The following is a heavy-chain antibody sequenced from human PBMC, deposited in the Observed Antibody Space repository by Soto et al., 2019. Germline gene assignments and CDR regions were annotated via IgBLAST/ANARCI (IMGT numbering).Heavy chain of an antibody. Sequence: VSLRLSGAASGFTFSSYSMTWVRQAPGKGLEGGAHITASGGTTYSADSVKGRFTISSDTSRNTLYLQMTSLRAEATPSYSCAMCMPAYWNYDPHHIWGQATMVTVS. CDR1: GFTFSSYS. CDR2: ITASGGTT. V-gene: IGHV3-23*01. J-gene: IGHJ3*02. D-gene: IGHD1-7*01. CDR3: AMCMPAYWNYDPHHI.